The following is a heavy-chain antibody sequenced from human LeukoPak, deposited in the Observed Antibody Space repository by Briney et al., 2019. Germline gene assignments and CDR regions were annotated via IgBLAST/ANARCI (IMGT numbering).Heavy chain of an antibody. V-gene: IGHV3-30*18. D-gene: IGHD1-26*01. J-gene: IGHJ4*02. Sequence: PGGSLRLSCAASGFTFTNYGFHWVRQAPGKGLEWVSIISHDGSNKYYADSVKGRFTISRDNSKNTLYLQMNSLRAEDTAVYYCAKETGRWELEWGQGTLVTVSS. CDR2: ISHDGSNK. CDR3: AKETGRWELE. CDR1: GFTFTNYG.